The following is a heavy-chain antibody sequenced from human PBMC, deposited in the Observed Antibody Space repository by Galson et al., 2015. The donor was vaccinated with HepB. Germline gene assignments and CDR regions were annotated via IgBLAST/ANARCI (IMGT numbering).Heavy chain of an antibody. Sequence: QSGAEVKKPGASVKVSCKASGYIFATYGLTWVRQAPGQGPEWMGWISTYNNNTTFGQNFQGRLTLTTDTSTSTAYMVLRDLTSDDTAVYYCARGTGSGSYFPLEYWGQGILVTVPS. CDR3: ARGTGSGSYFPLEY. D-gene: IGHD3-10*01. V-gene: IGHV1-18*01. CDR2: ISTYNNNT. J-gene: IGHJ4*02. CDR1: GYIFATYG.